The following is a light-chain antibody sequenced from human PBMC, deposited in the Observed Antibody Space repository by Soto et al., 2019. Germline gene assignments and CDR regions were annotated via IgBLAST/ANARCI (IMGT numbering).Light chain of an antibody. Sequence: EIMLTQSPGTLSLSPGERATLSCRASQSVSSSYLAWYQQKPGQAPRLLIYGASTRATGIPARFSGSGSGTEFTLTISSLQSEDIATYYCQQYDNLPPFTFGQGTRLAIK. CDR1: QSVSSSY. J-gene: IGKJ5*01. V-gene: IGKV3-20*01. CDR2: GAS. CDR3: QQYDNLPPFT.